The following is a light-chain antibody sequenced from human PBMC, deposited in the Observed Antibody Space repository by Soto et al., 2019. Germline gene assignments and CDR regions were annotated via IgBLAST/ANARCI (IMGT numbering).Light chain of an antibody. CDR3: QHYVSPPIT. J-gene: IGKJ5*01. Sequence: EIVLTQSPGTLSLSPGERATLSCRASQSVTSNNLAWYQQKPGQAPRLLIYGASSRATGIPDRFSGSGSGTDFTLTISRLEPEDFAVYYCQHYVSPPITFGQGTRLEMK. CDR2: GAS. CDR1: QSVTSNN. V-gene: IGKV3-20*01.